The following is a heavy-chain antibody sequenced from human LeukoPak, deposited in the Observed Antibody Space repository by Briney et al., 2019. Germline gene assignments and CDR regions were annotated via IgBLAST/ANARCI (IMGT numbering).Heavy chain of an antibody. Sequence: PGGSLRLSCAASGFTFSSYGMHWVRQAPGKGPEWVAVISYEGSNKYYADSVKGRFTISRDNSKNTLYLQMNSLRAEDTAVYYCAKESGDYDSSGYGAFDIWGQGTMVTVSS. CDR3: AKESGDYDSSGYGAFDI. D-gene: IGHD3-22*01. J-gene: IGHJ3*02. CDR1: GFTFSSYG. CDR2: ISYEGSNK. V-gene: IGHV3-30*18.